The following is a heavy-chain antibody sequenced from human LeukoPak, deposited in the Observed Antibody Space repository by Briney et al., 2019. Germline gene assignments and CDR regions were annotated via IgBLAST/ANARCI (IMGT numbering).Heavy chain of an antibody. CDR3: ARGVLRFLEWLDYYYYMDV. D-gene: IGHD3-3*01. Sequence: GGSLRLSCAASGFTFSSYAMSWVRQAPGKGLEWVSAISGSGGGTYYADSVKGRFTISRDNSKNTLHLQMNSLRAEDTAVYYCARGVLRFLEWLDYYYYMDVWGKGTTVTVSS. CDR2: ISGSGGGT. V-gene: IGHV3-23*01. CDR1: GFTFSSYA. J-gene: IGHJ6*03.